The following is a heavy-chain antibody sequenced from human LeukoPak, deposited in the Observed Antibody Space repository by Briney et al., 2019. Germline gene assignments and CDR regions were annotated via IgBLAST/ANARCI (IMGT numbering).Heavy chain of an antibody. CDR2: INPNSGGT. Sequence: ASVKVSCKASGYTFTGYYMHWVRQAPGHGLEWMGWINPNSGGTNYAQKFQGRVTMTRDTSISTAYMELSRLRSDDTAVYYCARAPTFYYYGMDVWGQGTTVTVSS. D-gene: IGHD2-15*01. CDR1: GYTFTGYY. CDR3: ARAPTFYYYGMDV. V-gene: IGHV1-2*02. J-gene: IGHJ6*02.